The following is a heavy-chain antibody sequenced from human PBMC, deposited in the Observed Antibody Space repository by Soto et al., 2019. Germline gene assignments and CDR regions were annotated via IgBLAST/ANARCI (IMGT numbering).Heavy chain of an antibody. J-gene: IGHJ3*02. CDR1: GYTFTNHG. CDR3: ARDRVAGIWGDAFDI. Sequence: QVQLVQSGTEVKKPGASVKVSCKTSGYTFTNHGINWVRQAPGQGLEWMGWINPYNANTNYAQKLQGRVTLTTDTSTPTAYMDLRRLASDVTAVYYCARDRVAGIWGDAFDIWGQGTVVTVPS. D-gene: IGHD3-16*01. CDR2: INPYNANT. V-gene: IGHV1-18*04.